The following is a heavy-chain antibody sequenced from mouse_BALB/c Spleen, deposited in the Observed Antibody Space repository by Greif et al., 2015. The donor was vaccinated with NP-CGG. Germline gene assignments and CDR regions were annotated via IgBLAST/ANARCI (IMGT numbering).Heavy chain of an antibody. Sequence: EVQGVESGGGLVQPGGSLRLSCATSGFTFTDYYMSWVRQPPGKALEWLGFIRNKANGYTTEYSASVKGRFTISRDNSQSILYLQMNTLRAEDSATYYCARSNLFAMDYWGQGTSVTVSS. CDR2: IRNKANGYTT. CDR1: GFTFTDYY. V-gene: IGHV7-3*02. J-gene: IGHJ4*01. CDR3: ARSNLFAMDY. D-gene: IGHD6-1*01.